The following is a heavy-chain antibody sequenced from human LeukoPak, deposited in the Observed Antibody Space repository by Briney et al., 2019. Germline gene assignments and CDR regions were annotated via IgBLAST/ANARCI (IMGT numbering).Heavy chain of an antibody. CDR1: GYTFTGYY. J-gene: IGHJ3*02. CDR3: ATVVDVLDAFDI. Sequence: ASVKVSCKASGYTFTGYYMHWVRQAPGQGLEWMGWINPNSGGTNYAQKFQGRVTMTRDTSISTAYMELSRLRSDDTAVYYCATVVDVLDAFDIWGQGTMATVSS. V-gene: IGHV1-2*02. CDR2: INPNSGGT. D-gene: IGHD2-15*01.